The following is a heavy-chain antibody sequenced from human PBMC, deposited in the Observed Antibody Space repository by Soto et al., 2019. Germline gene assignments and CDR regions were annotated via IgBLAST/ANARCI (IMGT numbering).Heavy chain of an antibody. V-gene: IGHV3-64*01. CDR1: GFTFSSYA. J-gene: IGHJ5*02. CDR2: ISSNGGST. D-gene: IGHD2-2*01. CDR3: ARDVPNCISTSCRFDP. Sequence: GGSLRLSCAASGFTFSSYAMHWVRQAPGKGLEYVSAISSNGGSTYYANSVKGRFTISRDNSKNTLYLQMNSLRAEDTAVYYCARDVPNCISTSCRFDPWGQGTLVTVSS.